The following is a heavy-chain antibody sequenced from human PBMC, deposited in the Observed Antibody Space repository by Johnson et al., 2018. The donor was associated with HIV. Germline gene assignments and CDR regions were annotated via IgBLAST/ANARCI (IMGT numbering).Heavy chain of an antibody. Sequence: MQLVESGGGLIQPGGSLRLSCAVSGFTVSSNYMSWVRQAPGKGLEWVSVIYSGGTTNYADSVKGRFTISRDNYKNTLYLKMNSLRADDTAVYYCARDPSRSPGAFDIWGQGTMVTVSS. V-gene: IGHV3-53*01. CDR1: GFTVSSNY. CDR3: ARDPSRSPGAFDI. J-gene: IGHJ3*02. CDR2: IYSGGTT.